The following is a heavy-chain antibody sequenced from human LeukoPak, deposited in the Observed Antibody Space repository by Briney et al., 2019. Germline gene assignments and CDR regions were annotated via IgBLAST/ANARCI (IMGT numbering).Heavy chain of an antibody. D-gene: IGHD6-19*01. CDR3: APNSGYSSGWFIG. CDR1: GYTLTAKY. V-gene: IGHV1-2*02. CDR2: VNPNSGGR. Sequence: ASVKVSCKASGYTLTAKYLHWVRQAPGQGLEWMGWVNPNSGGRTYAQKFQGRVAMTSDTSINTAYMELETLTSDDTAVYYCAPNSGYSSGWFIGWGQGTLVIVSS. J-gene: IGHJ4*02.